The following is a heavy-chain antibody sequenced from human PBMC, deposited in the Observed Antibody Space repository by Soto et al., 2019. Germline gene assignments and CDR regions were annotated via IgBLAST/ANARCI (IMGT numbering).Heavy chain of an antibody. D-gene: IGHD2-15*01. CDR2: ISGSGGST. CDR1: GFTFSSYA. Sequence: GGSLRLSCAASGFTFSSYAMSWVRQAPGKGLEWVSAISGSGGSTYYADSVKGRFTISRDNSKNTLYLQMNSLRAEDTAVYYCAQSNADCSGGSCYSAPPTYWGQGTLVTVSS. V-gene: IGHV3-23*01. J-gene: IGHJ4*02. CDR3: AQSNADCSGGSCYSAPPTY.